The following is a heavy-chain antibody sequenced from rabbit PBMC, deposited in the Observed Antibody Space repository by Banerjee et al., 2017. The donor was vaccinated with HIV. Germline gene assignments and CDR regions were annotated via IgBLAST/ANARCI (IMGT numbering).Heavy chain of an antibody. Sequence: QSLEESGGDLVQPGASLTLTCTASGFDFSSNAMCWVRQAPGKGLEWIGCIYGGSSGSTYYASWAKGRFTISKASSTTVTLQMTSLTAADTATYFCARDHISSGVTYYGLWGPGTLVTVS. CDR3: ARDHISSGVTYYGL. J-gene: IGHJ4*01. CDR2: IYGGSSGST. CDR1: GFDFSSNA. V-gene: IGHV1S40*01. D-gene: IGHD1-1*01.